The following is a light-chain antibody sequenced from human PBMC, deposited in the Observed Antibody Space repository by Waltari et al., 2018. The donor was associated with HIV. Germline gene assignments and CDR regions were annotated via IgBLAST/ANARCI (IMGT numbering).Light chain of an antibody. V-gene: IGKV3-20*01. Sequence: EIVLTQSPGTLSLSPGERATLSCRASQSVNNNYIAWYQRKLGQAPRLLIYGASSRATDIPDRFSGSGSGTDFTLTISRLEPEDFAVYYCQQYGPSLTFGGGTKVEIK. CDR1: QSVNNNY. CDR2: GAS. J-gene: IGKJ4*01. CDR3: QQYGPSLT.